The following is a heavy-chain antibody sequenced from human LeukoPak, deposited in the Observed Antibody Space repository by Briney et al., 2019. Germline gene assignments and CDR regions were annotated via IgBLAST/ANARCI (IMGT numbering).Heavy chain of an antibody. J-gene: IGHJ4*02. D-gene: IGHD3-10*01. CDR3: ARDGTVRGVTHFDY. V-gene: IGHV3-33*01. CDR2: IWYDGSNK. CDR1: GFTFSSYG. Sequence: PGRSLRLSCAASGFTFSSYGMHWVRQAPGKGLEWVAVIWYDGSNKYYADSEKGRFTISRDNSKNTLYLQMNSLRAEDTAVYYCARDGTVRGVTHFDYWGQGTLVTVSS.